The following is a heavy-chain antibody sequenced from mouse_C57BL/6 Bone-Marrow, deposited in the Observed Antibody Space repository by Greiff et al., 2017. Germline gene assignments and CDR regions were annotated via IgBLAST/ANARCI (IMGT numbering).Heavy chain of an antibody. V-gene: IGHV5-6*01. D-gene: IGHD2-3*01. CDR2: ISSGGSYT. J-gene: IGHJ3*01. CDR3: ARRTGYYWFAY. CDR1: GFTFSSYG. Sequence: EVQRVESGGDLVKPGGSLKLSCAASGFTFSSYGMSWVRQTPDKRLEWVATISSGGSYTYYTDSVKGRFTISRDNAKNTLYLQMSSLKSEDTAMYYCARRTGYYWFAYWGQGTLVTVSA.